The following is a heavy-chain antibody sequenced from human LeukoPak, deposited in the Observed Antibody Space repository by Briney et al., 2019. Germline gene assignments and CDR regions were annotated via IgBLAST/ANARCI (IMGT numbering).Heavy chain of an antibody. Sequence: ASVTVSCKASGYTFTVYYMHWVRPAPGQGLEWMGWINPNSGGTNYAQKFQGRVTMTRDTSITTSYMELSRLRSDDTAVYYCARSNSSTLRVDYWGQGTLVTVSS. D-gene: IGHD6-13*01. CDR3: ARSNSSTLRVDY. J-gene: IGHJ4*02. V-gene: IGHV1-2*02. CDR1: GYTFTVYY. CDR2: INPNSGGT.